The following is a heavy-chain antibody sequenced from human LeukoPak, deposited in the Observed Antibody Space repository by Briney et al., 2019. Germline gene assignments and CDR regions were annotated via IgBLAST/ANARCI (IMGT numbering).Heavy chain of an antibody. CDR2: ISSSSSYI. CDR3: ASDPPGYGDYDEVGYFQH. D-gene: IGHD4-17*01. V-gene: IGHV3-21*01. J-gene: IGHJ1*01. Sequence: GGSLRLSCAASGFTFSSYSMNWVRQAPGKGLEWVSSISSSSSYIYYADSAKGRFTISRDNAKNSLYLQMNSLRAEDTAVYYCASDPPGYGDYDEVGYFQHWGQGTLVTVSS. CDR1: GFTFSSYS.